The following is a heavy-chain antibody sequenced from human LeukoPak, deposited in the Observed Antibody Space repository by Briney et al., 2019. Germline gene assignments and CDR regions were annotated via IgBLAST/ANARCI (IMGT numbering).Heavy chain of an antibody. CDR1: GFTFSSYG. CDR2: IRYDGSNK. CDR3: AKDFAGYCSSTSCYPSDY. D-gene: IGHD2-2*03. Sequence: PGGSLRLSCAASGFTFSSYGMHWVRQAPGKGLEWVAFIRYDGSNKYYADSVKGRFTISRDNSKSTLYLQMNSLRAEDTAVYYCAKDFAGYCSSTSCYPSDYWGQGTLVTVSS. J-gene: IGHJ4*02. V-gene: IGHV3-30*02.